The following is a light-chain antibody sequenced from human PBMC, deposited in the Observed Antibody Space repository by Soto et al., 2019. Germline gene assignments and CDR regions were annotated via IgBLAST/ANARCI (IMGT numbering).Light chain of an antibody. CDR2: EVS. Sequence: SALTQAASVSGSAGEAITISCTGTSSDVGSYNLVSWYQQHPGKAPKLMIYEVSKRPSGVSNRFSGSRSGNTASLTISGLQAEDEADYYCCSYAGSSYVFGTGTKVTVL. J-gene: IGLJ1*01. V-gene: IGLV2-23*02. CDR3: CSYAGSSYV. CDR1: SSDVGSYNL.